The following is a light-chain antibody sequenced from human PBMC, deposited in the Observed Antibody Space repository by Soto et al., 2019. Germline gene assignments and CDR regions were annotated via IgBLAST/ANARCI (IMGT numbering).Light chain of an antibody. V-gene: IGKV3-20*01. CDR1: QSVGGN. J-gene: IGKJ5*01. CDR3: QHYAAAPIT. CDR2: GAS. Sequence: TVLTQSPATLSLSPGERATLSCRASQSVGGNVAWYQQKPGQAPKLLISGASSRAPGIPDRFSGSGSGADFTLSISRLEPEDFALYYCQHYAAAPITFGQGTRLDI.